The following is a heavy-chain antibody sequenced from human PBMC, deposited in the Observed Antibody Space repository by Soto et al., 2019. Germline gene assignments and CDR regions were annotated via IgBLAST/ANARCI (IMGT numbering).Heavy chain of an antibody. CDR2: ISSSGTYI. Sequence: GKKLEWVSSISSSGTYIFYADSVKGRFTMSRDNAKNSLYLQMNSLRAEDTSVYFFFQAEDGIRDVRSVSAFLLNRSSDL. CDR3: FQAEDGIRDVRSVSAFLLNRSSDL. J-gene: IGHJ2*01. D-gene: IGHD3-10*02. V-gene: IGHV3-21*01.